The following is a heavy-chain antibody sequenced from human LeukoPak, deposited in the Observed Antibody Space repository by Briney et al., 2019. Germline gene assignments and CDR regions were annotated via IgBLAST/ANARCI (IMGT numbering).Heavy chain of an antibody. CDR1: GGSISSGSYY. Sequence: SQTLSLTCTVSGGSISSGSYYWSWIRQPAGKGLEWIGRIYTSGSTNYNPSLKSRVTISVDTSKNQFSLKLSSVTAADTAVYYCARAYDVWSGYPYYYMDVWGKGTTVTVSS. CDR3: ARAYDVWSGYPYYYMDV. J-gene: IGHJ6*03. CDR2: IYTSGST. D-gene: IGHD3-3*01. V-gene: IGHV4-61*02.